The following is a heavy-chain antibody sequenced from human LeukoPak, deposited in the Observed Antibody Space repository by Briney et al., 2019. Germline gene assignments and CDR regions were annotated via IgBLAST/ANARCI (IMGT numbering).Heavy chain of an antibody. CDR3: ARAHHGSGWYYLDY. CDR1: GYSISSGYY. Sequence: SETLSLTCTVSGYSISSGYYWGWIRQPPGKGLEWIGSIYHSGSTYYNPSLKSRVTISVDTSKNQFSLKLSSVTAADTAVYYCARAHHGSGWYYLDYWGQGTLVTVSS. CDR2: IYHSGST. D-gene: IGHD6-19*01. J-gene: IGHJ4*02. V-gene: IGHV4-38-2*02.